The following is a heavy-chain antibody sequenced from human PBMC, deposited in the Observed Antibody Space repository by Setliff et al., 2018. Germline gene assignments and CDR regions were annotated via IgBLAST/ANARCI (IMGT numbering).Heavy chain of an antibody. CDR1: GGTFSDYY. J-gene: IGHJ4*02. CDR2: INHRGST. V-gene: IGHV4-34*01. Sequence: PSETLSLTCAAYGGTFSDYYWTWIRQTPGKGLEWVGEINHRGSTNYNPSLKSRVTISVDTSRDQFSLELISMAAADTAVYYCARGRNVAARLLDSWGQGTLVTAPQ. CDR3: ARGRNVAARLLDS. D-gene: IGHD6-6*01.